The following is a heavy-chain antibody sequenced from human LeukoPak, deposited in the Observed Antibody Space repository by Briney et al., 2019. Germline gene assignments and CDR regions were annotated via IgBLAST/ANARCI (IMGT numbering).Heavy chain of an antibody. CDR2: INPSGGST. Sequence: ASVKVSCKASGYTFTSYYMHWVRQAPGQGLEWMGIINPSGGSTSYAQKFQGRVTITADESTSTAYMELSSLRSEDTAVYYCARALGCSSTSCHLGFDYWGQGTLVTVSS. CDR1: GYTFTSYY. V-gene: IGHV1-46*01. D-gene: IGHD2-2*01. J-gene: IGHJ4*02. CDR3: ARALGCSSTSCHLGFDY.